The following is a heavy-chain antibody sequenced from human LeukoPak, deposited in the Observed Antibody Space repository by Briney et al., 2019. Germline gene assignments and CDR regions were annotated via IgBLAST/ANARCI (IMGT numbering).Heavy chain of an antibody. CDR2: ISGNSGYI. V-gene: IGHV3-21*01. CDR3: ARDSGDLSRYFDL. D-gene: IGHD4-17*01. J-gene: IGHJ2*01. CDR1: GFTFNIYS. Sequence: GGSLRLSCAVSGFTFNIYSMNWVRQAPGKGLEWVSSISGNSGYIYYADSVKGRFTISRDNAKNSLYLQMNSVTADDTAVYYCARDSGDLSRYFDLWGRGTLVTVSS.